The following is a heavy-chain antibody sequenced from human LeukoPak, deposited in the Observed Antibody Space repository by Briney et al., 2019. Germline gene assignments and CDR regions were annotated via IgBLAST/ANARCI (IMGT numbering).Heavy chain of an antibody. J-gene: IGHJ4*02. V-gene: IGHV4-61*02. CDR2: IYTSGST. CDR3: ARASYGYSYGYR. Sequence: SETLSLTCTVPGYSISSGYYWSWIRQPAGKGLEWIGRIYTSGSTNYNPSLKSRVTISVDTSKNQFSLKLSSVTAADTAVYYCARASYGYSYGYRWGQGTLVTVSS. D-gene: IGHD5-18*01. CDR1: GYSISSGYY.